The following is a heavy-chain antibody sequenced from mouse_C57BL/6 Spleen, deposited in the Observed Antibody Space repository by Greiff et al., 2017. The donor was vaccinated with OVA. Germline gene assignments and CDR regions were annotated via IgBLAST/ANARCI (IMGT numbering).Heavy chain of an antibody. Sequence: VQLQQSGAELARPGASVKMSCKASGYTFPSYTMHWVKQRPGQGLEWIGYINPSSGYTKYNQKFKDKATLTADKSSSTAYMQLSSLTSEDSAVYYCAKNYYGIDYWGQGTTRTVSS. J-gene: IGHJ2*01. CDR3: AKNYYGIDY. CDR1: GYTFPSYT. V-gene: IGHV1-4*01. CDR2: INPSSGYT. D-gene: IGHD1-1*01.